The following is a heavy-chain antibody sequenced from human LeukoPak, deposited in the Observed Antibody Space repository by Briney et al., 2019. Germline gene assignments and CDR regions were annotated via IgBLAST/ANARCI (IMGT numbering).Heavy chain of an antibody. J-gene: IGHJ4*02. CDR3: AKVMVRGVIGY. V-gene: IGHV3-23*01. CDR1: RFTFSSYA. Sequence: GGSLRLSCAASRFTFSSYAMSRVRQAPGKGLEWISAISGSGGSTYYADSVKGRFTISRDNSKNTLYLQMNSLRAEDTAVYYCAKVMVRGVIGYWGQGTLVTVSS. CDR2: ISGSGGST. D-gene: IGHD3-10*01.